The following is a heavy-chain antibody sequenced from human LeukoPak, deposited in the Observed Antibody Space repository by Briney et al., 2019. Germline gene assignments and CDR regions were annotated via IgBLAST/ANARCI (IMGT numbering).Heavy chain of an antibody. V-gene: IGHV1-24*01. CDR1: GYTLTELS. CDR3: ARSPEGEAFDY. J-gene: IGHJ4*02. Sequence: GASVKVSCKVSGYTLTELSMHWVRQAPGKGLEWMGGFDPEDGETIYAQKFQGRVTMTRDTSTSTVYMELSSLRSEDTAVYYCARSPEGEAFDYWGQGTLVTVSS. CDR2: FDPEDGET.